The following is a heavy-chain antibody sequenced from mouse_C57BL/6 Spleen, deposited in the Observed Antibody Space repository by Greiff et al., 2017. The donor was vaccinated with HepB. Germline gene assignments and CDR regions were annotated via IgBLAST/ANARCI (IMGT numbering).Heavy chain of an antibody. J-gene: IGHJ4*01. CDR2: FYPGSGSI. CDR3: ARHEDYGNAMDY. CDR1: GYTFTEYT. Sequence: VKLQQSGAELVKPGASVKLSCKASGYTFTEYTIHWVKQRSGQGLEWIGWFYPGSGSIKYNEKFKDTATLTADKSASTVYMELSRLTSEDSAVYFCARHEDYGNAMDYWGQGTSVTVSS. D-gene: IGHD2-1*01. V-gene: IGHV1-62-2*01.